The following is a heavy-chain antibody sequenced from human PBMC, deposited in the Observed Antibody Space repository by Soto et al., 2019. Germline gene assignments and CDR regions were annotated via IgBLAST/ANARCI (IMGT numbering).Heavy chain of an antibody. CDR1: GFTFSDYY. V-gene: IGHV3-11*01. CDR2: ISSSGNII. Sequence: GGSLRLSCAGSGFTFSDYYMSWIRQAPGKGLEWVSYISSSGNIIYYADSVKGRFTISRDNAKNSLYLQMNSLRAEDTAVYYCVRDLGYYASDGYFDYWGQGTLVTVSS. J-gene: IGHJ4*02. D-gene: IGHD3-22*01. CDR3: VRDLGYYASDGYFDY.